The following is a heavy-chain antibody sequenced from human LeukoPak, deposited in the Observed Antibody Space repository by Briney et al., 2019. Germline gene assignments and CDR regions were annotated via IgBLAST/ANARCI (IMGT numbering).Heavy chain of an antibody. CDR2: IWYDGSNK. CDR3: AKAPSSSWYGY. J-gene: IGHJ4*02. D-gene: IGHD6-13*01. CDR1: GFTFSSYG. V-gene: IGHV3-33*06. Sequence: GRSLRLSCAASGFTFSSYGMHWVRQAPGKGLEWVAVIWYDGSNKYYADSVKGRFTISRDNSKNTLYLQMNSLRAEDTAVYYCAKAPSSSWYGYWGQGTLVTVSS.